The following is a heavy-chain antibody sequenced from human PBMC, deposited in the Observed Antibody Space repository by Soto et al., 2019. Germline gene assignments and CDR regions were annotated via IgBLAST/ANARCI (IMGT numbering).Heavy chain of an antibody. CDR3: AREGHSSGGSCYWNYYMDV. J-gene: IGHJ6*03. CDR1: GFTVSSNY. D-gene: IGHD2-15*01. Sequence: VGSLRLSCAVSGFTVSSNYMSWVRQAPGKGLEWVSVIYSGGSTYYADSVKGRFTISRHNSKNTLYLQMNSLRAEDTAVYYCAREGHSSGGSCYWNYYMDVWGKGTTVTVSS. CDR2: IYSGGST. V-gene: IGHV3-53*04.